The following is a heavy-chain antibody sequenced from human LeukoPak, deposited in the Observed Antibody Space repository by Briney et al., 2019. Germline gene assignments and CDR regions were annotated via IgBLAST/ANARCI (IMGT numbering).Heavy chain of an antibody. CDR3: ARERWANIQPFDY. Sequence: PSETLSLTCAVSGYSISSGYYWGWIRQPPGKGLEWIGEINHSGSTNYNPSLKSRVTISVDTSKNQFSLKLSSVTAADTAVYYCARERWANIQPFDYWGQGTLVTVSS. CDR2: INHSGST. J-gene: IGHJ4*02. D-gene: IGHD1-26*01. V-gene: IGHV4-38-2*02. CDR1: GYSISSGYY.